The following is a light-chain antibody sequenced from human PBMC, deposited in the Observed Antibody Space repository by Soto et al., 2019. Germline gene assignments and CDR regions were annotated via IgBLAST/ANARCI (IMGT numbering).Light chain of an antibody. V-gene: IGLV2-23*02. J-gene: IGLJ1*01. CDR1: SSDVGSYNL. Sequence: QSALTQPASVSGSPGQSITISCTGTSSDVGSYNLVSWYQQHPGKAPKLMISEVSKRPSGVSNRFSGSKSGNTASLTISGLQSEDEADYYCCSYAGSTTVYVFGTGPKLTVL. CDR2: EVS. CDR3: CSYAGSTTVYV.